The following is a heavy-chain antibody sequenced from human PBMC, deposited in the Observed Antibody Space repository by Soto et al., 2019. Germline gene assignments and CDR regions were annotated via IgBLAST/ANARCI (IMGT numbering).Heavy chain of an antibody. D-gene: IGHD3-3*01. Sequence: GGSLRLSCAASGFTFSSYAMSWVRQAPGKGLEWVSAISGSGDNTYYADSVKGRFTISRDNSKHTLFLQMKSLRADDTAVYYCAKDRITVFGVLPEFSEYFRHWGQGTLVTVSS. CDR2: ISGSGDNT. J-gene: IGHJ1*01. V-gene: IGHV3-23*01. CDR1: GFTFSSYA. CDR3: AKDRITVFGVLPEFSEYFRH.